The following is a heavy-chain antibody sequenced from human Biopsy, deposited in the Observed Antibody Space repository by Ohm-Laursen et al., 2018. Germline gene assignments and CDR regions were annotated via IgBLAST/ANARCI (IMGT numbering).Heavy chain of an antibody. Sequence: SQTLSLTCAVSGGSISNYFWTWIRQPPGKGLEWIGYFRFEDRTSYNSSLKSRVTISADTSKNQFSLSLSSVTAADTAVYFCARDSRGGHLNTTLITGKNLDSWGQGILVTVSS. J-gene: IGHJ4*02. CDR2: FRFEDRT. D-gene: IGHD3-16*01. V-gene: IGHV4-59*01. CDR1: GGSISNYF. CDR3: ARDSRGGHLNTTLITGKNLDS.